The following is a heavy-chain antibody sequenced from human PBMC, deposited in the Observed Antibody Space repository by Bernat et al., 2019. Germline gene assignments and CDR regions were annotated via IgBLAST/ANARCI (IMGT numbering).Heavy chain of an antibody. V-gene: IGHV3-30*18. J-gene: IGHJ6*02. D-gene: IGHD4-17*01. CDR3: AKSYSGDYQHQYYGMDV. Sequence: QVQLVESGGGVVQPGRSLRLSCAASGFTFSSYGMHWVRQAPGKGLEWVDVISYDGSKKSYANSLKGRFTISRDNSKNTLYLQMNSLRAEDTAVYYCAKSYSGDYQHQYYGMDVWGQGTTVTVSS. CDR1: GFTFSSYG. CDR2: ISYDGSKK.